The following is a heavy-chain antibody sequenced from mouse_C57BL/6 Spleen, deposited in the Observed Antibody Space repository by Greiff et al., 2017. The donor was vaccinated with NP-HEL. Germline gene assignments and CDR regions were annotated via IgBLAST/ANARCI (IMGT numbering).Heavy chain of an antibody. V-gene: IGHV1-82*01. J-gene: IGHJ2*01. CDR3: ARSPPYGSSLDY. CDR2: IYPGDGDT. D-gene: IGHD1-1*01. CDR1: GYAFSSSW. Sequence: QVQLQQSGPELVKPGASVKISCKASGYAFSSSWMNWVKQRPGKGLEWIGRIYPGDGDTNYNGKFKGKATLTEDKSSSTAYMQLSSLTSEDSAVYFCARSPPYGSSLDYWGQGTTLTVSS.